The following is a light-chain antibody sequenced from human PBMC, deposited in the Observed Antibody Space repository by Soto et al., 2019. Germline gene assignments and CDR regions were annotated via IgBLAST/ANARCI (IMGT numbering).Light chain of an antibody. V-gene: IGLV2-14*01. J-gene: IGLJ1*01. Sequence: QSALTQPASVSGSPGQSITISCTGTSSDVGGYNYVSWYQQDPGKAPKLMIYEVINRPSGVSNRFSGSKSGNTASLTISGLQAEDEADYYCSSYTSSSTYVFGTGTKVTVL. CDR2: EVI. CDR1: SSDVGGYNY. CDR3: SSYTSSSTYV.